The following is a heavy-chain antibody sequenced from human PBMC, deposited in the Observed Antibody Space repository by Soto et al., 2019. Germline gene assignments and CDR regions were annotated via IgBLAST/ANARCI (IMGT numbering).Heavy chain of an antibody. V-gene: IGHV3-30*18. CDR2: ISYDGSNK. J-gene: IGHJ6*02. CDR3: AKDRRTTGSLGNYYYYYGMDV. D-gene: IGHD1-1*01. CDR1: GFTFSSYG. Sequence: GGSLRLSCAASGFTFSSYGMHWVRQAPGKGLEWVAVISYDGSNKYYADSVKGRFTISRDNSKNTLYLQMNSLRAEDTAVYYCAKDRRTTGSLGNYYYYYGMDVWGQGTTVTVS.